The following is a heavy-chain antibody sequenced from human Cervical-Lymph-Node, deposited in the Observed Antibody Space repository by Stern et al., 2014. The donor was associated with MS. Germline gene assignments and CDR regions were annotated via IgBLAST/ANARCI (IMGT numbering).Heavy chain of an antibody. J-gene: IGHJ4*02. Sequence: EVQLVESGGGLVKPGGSLRLSCAASGFTFSNYSMNWVRQAPGQGLEWVSSISSSRRSIFYADSLQGRVTISRDNSKSSLFLQMNNLRVEDTAVYYCARDWKDFYFDSFAFWGQGTLVYVSS. CDR3: ARDWKDFYFDSFAF. CDR2: ISSSRRSI. V-gene: IGHV3-21*01. D-gene: IGHD3-22*01. CDR1: GFTFSNYS.